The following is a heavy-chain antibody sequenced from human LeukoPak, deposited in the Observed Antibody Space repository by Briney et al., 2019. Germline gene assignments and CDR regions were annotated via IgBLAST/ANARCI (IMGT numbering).Heavy chain of an antibody. CDR3: AKFSSSVVVVVAATPHFDY. Sequence: GGSLRLSCAASGFTFSSYAMSWVRQAPGKGLEWVSAISGSGGSTYYADSVKGRFTISRDNSKNTLYLQMNSLRAEDTAVYYCAKFSSSVVVVVAATPHFDYWGQGTLVTVSS. CDR1: GFTFSSYA. V-gene: IGHV3-23*01. J-gene: IGHJ4*02. CDR2: ISGSGGST. D-gene: IGHD2-15*01.